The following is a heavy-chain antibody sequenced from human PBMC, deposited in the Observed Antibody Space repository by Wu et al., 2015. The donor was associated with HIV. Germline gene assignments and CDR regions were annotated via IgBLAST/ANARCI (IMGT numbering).Heavy chain of an antibody. J-gene: IGHJ4*02. CDR1: GYTFTNYA. Sequence: QVQLVQSGAEVKKPGASVKVSCKTSGYTFTNYAITWVRQAPGQGLQWMGWISAYNGDTNYAQNLQGRVTMTTDTSTSTAYMELRSLRSDDTAVYYCARGQLWAILEWLDYWGQGTPVTVSS. CDR3: ARGQLWAILEWLDY. CDR2: ISAYNGDT. D-gene: IGHD3-3*01. V-gene: IGHV1-18*01.